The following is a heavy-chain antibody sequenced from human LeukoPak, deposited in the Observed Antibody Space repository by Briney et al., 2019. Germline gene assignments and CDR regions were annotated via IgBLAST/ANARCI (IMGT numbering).Heavy chain of an antibody. J-gene: IGHJ3*02. CDR2: ISGSGGST. CDR3: AKAYSGSATGAFDI. CDR1: GFTVSSNY. D-gene: IGHD1-26*01. Sequence: GGSLRLSCAASGFTVSSNYMSWVRQAPGKGLEWVSAISGSGGSTYYADSVKGRFTISRDNSKNTLYLQMNSLRAEDTAVYYCAKAYSGSATGAFDIWGQGTMVTVSS. V-gene: IGHV3-23*01.